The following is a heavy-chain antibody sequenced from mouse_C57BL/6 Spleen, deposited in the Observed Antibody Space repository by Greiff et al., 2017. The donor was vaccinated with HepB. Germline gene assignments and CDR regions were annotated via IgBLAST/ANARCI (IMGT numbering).Heavy chain of an antibody. CDR3: ARNYRGRYFDV. Sequence: VQLQQSGPELVKPGASVKMSCKASGYTFTDYNMHWVKQSHGKRLEWIGYINPNNGGTSYNQKFKGKATLTVNKSSSTAYMELRSLTSEDSAVYYCARNYRGRYFDVWGTGTTVTVSS. D-gene: IGHD1-1*02. V-gene: IGHV1-22*01. J-gene: IGHJ1*03. CDR2: INPNNGGT. CDR1: GYTFTDYN.